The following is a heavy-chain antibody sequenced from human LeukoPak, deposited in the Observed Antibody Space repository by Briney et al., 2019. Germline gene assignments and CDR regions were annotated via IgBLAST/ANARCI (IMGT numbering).Heavy chain of an antibody. J-gene: IGHJ4*02. CDR2: ISAYNGNT. CDR1: GYTFTSYG. V-gene: IGHV1-18*01. CDR3: AAGSRTTYYYDSSGYPDFDY. D-gene: IGHD3-22*01. Sequence: ASVKVSCKASGYTFTSYGISWVRQAPGQGLEWMGWISAYNGNTNYAQKLQGRVTMTTDTSTSTAYMELSSLRSEDTAVYYCAAGSRTTYYYDSSGYPDFDYWGQGTLVTVSS.